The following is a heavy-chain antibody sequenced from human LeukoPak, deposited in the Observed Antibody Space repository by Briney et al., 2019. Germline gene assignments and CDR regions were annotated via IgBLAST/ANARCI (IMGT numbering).Heavy chain of an antibody. CDR2: INHSGST. D-gene: IGHD3-22*01. CDR3: ARGQTSRDSSGYWGVIDY. V-gene: IGHV4-34*01. CDR1: GGSFSGYY. Sequence: SETLSLTCAVYGGSFSGYYWSWIRQPPGKGLEWIGEINHSGSTNYNPSLKSRVTISVDTSKNQFSLKLSSVTAADTAVYYCARGQTSRDSSGYWGVIDYWGQGTLVTVSS. J-gene: IGHJ4*02.